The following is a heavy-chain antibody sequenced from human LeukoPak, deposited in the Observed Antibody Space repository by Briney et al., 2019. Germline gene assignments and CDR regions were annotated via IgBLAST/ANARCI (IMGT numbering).Heavy chain of an antibody. CDR3: ATSSYGLY. Sequence: PGGSLRLSCAASGFTFSSYDMKWVRQAPGKGLEWVSSISSSSGFIYYADSVKGRFTISRDNAKNSLYLQMNSLRAEDTAVYYCATSSYGLYWGQGTLVTVSS. D-gene: IGHD5-18*01. J-gene: IGHJ4*02. CDR1: GFTFSSYD. CDR2: ISSSSGFI. V-gene: IGHV3-21*01.